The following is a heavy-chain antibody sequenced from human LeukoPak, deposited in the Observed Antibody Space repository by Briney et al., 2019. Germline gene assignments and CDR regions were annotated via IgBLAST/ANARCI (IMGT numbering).Heavy chain of an antibody. Sequence: PGGSLRLSCAASGFTFSSYSVNWVRQAPGKGLEWVSSISSSSRYIYYADSVKGRFTVSRDSAKNTLYLQMNSLRAEDTAVYYCASSVDSSFYYMDVWGKGTTVTVSS. CDR1: GFTFSSYS. V-gene: IGHV3-21*01. CDR3: ASSVDSSFYYMDV. D-gene: IGHD3-22*01. CDR2: ISSSSRYI. J-gene: IGHJ6*03.